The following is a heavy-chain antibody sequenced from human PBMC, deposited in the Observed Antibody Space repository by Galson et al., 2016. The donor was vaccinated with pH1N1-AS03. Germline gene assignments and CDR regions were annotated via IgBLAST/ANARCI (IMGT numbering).Heavy chain of an antibody. CDR1: GGSISSGVYY. V-gene: IGHV4-31*03. CDR2: IYHSGST. J-gene: IGHJ4*02. D-gene: IGHD1-1*01. CDR3: VMDTTTWMRFDY. Sequence: LSLTCTVSGGSISSGVYYWNWIRQHPGKGLERIGYIYHSGSTYYNPSLKSRVTISVDTSENQFSLRLSSVTAADTAVYYCVMDTTTWMRFDYWGQGSLVIVSS.